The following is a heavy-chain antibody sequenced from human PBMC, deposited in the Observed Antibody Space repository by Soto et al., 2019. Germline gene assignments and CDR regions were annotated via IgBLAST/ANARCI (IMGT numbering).Heavy chain of an antibody. J-gene: IGHJ4*02. CDR2: ISSSSTI. Sequence: PGGSLRLSCAASGFTFSSYAMSWVRQAPGKGLEWVSYISSSSTIYYADSVKGRFTISRDNAKNSLYLQMNSLRDEDTAVYYCARVGRGSRPFDYWGQGTLVTVSS. CDR3: ARVGRGSRPFDY. CDR1: GFTFSSYA. V-gene: IGHV3-48*02. D-gene: IGHD3-16*01.